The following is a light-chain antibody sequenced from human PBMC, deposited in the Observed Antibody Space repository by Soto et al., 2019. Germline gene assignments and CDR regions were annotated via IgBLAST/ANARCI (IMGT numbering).Light chain of an antibody. CDR2: EVS. J-gene: IGLJ3*02. Sequence: QSALTQPASVSGSPGQSITISCTGTSSDVGGYNYVSWYQQHPGKAPKLMIYEVSNRPSGVSNRFSCSKSGNTASLTISGRQAEDEADFYCSSYTSSSTLVFGGGTKRTVL. CDR3: SSYTSSSTLV. V-gene: IGLV2-14*01. CDR1: SSDVGGYNY.